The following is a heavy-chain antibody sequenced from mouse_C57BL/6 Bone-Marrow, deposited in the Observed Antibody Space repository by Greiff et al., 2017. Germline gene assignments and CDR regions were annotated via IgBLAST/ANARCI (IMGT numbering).Heavy chain of an antibody. V-gene: IGHV1-7*01. CDR1: GYTFTSYW. CDR3: ERLGNAWFAY. D-gene: IGHD2-1*01. CDR2: INPSSGYT. J-gene: IGHJ3*01. Sequence: VQLQQSGAELAKPGASVKLSCKASGYTFTSYWMHWVQQRPGQGLEWIGYINPSSGYTKYNQKFKDKDTLTADKSSSTAYMQLSSLTYEDSDVYYWERLGNAWFAYWGQGTLVTVSA.